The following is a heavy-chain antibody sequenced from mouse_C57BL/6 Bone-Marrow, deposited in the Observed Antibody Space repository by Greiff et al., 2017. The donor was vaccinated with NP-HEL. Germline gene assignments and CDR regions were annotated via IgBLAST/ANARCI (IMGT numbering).Heavy chain of an antibody. CDR3: VRHRSFDGNYGTPGGFDV. CDR2: IRSKSNNYAT. D-gene: IGHD2-1*01. Sequence: EVKLVESGGGLVQPKGSLKLSCAASGFSFNTYAMNWVRQAPGKGLEWVARIRSKSNNYATFYADSVKDRFTISRDDSESMLYLQMNNLKTEDTAMYYCVRHRSFDGNYGTPGGFDVWGTGTTVTVSS. V-gene: IGHV10-1*01. CDR1: GFSFNTYA. J-gene: IGHJ1*03.